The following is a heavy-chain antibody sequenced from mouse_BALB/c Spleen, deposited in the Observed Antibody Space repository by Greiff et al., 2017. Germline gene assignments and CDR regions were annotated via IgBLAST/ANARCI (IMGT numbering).Heavy chain of an antibody. D-gene: IGHD2-14*01. CDR3: ARGAHRYDYAMDY. CDR2: ISSGSSTI. J-gene: IGHJ4*01. V-gene: IGHV5-17*02. CDR1: GFTFSSFG. Sequence: EVKVEESGGGLVQPGGSRKLSCAASGFTFSSFGMHWVRQAPEKGLEWVAYISSGSSTIYYADTVKGRFTISRDNPKNTLFLQMTSLRSEDTAMYYCARGAHRYDYAMDYWGQGTSVTVSS.